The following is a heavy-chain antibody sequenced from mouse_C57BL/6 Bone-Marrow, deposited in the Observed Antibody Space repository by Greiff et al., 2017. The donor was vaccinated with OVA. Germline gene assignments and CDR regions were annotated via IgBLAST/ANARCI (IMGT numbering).Heavy chain of an antibody. CDR2: IYPGNSDT. CDR1: GYTFTTYW. D-gene: IGHD1-1*01. Sequence: EVQLQQSGTVLARPGASVKMSCKTSGYTFTTYWMHWVKQRPGQGLEWIGAIYPGNSDTSYNQKFKGKAKLTAVTSASTAYMELSSLTNEDSAVYYCTRRPYYGSSYWYFDVWGTGTTVTVSS. CDR3: TRRPYYGSSYWYFDV. V-gene: IGHV1-5*01. J-gene: IGHJ1*03.